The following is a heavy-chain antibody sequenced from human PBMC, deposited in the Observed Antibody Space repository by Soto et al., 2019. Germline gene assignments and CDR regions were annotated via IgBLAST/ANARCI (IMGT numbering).Heavy chain of an antibody. CDR2: ISYDGSNK. J-gene: IGHJ4*02. Sequence: ESGGGVVQPGRSLRLSCAASGFTFSSYAMHWVRQAPGKGLEWVAVISYDGSNKYYADSVKGRFTISRDNSKNTLYLQMNSLRAEDTAVYYCAREYCSGGSCADYWGQGTLVTVSS. D-gene: IGHD2-15*01. V-gene: IGHV3-30-3*01. CDR1: GFTFSSYA. CDR3: AREYCSGGSCADY.